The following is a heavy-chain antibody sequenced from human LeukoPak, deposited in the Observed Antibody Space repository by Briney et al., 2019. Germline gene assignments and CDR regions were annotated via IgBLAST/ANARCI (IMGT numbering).Heavy chain of an antibody. V-gene: IGHV1-2*02. CDR3: ARRGYYYGFYF. CDR2: MRWNNPSSEGT. Sequence: GSSVKVSCKTSGCTFTDYYMHRVRPAPGQGVEWMGWMRWNNPSSEGTNYAQRFQGRVTMTRDTSISTAYMELYRLTSDDTAVYYCARRGYYYGFYFWGQGTTVTVSS. CDR1: GCTFTDYY. J-gene: IGHJ6*02.